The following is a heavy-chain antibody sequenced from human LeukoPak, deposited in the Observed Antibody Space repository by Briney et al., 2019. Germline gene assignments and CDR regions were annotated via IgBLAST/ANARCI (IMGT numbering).Heavy chain of an antibody. V-gene: IGHV1-69*13. Sequence: ASVKVSCKASGGTFSSYAISWVRQAPGQGLEWMGGIIPIFGTANYAQKFQGRVTITADESTSTAYMELSSLRSEDTAVYYCARGFLSAGGPFDYWGQGTLVTVSS. CDR1: GGTFSSYA. D-gene: IGHD2-15*01. CDR2: IIPIFGTA. CDR3: ARGFLSAGGPFDY. J-gene: IGHJ4*02.